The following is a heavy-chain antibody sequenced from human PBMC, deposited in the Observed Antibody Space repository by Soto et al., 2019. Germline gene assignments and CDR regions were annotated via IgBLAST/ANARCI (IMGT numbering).Heavy chain of an antibody. CDR1: GGSISSRSSY. D-gene: IGHD3-22*01. Sequence: SETLSLTCTVSGGSISSRSSYWVWIRQPPGKGLEWIGYVYYSGTASHNPSLRVRATISVDTSKNQFSLKLSSVTAADTAAYYCAKSPTYFADGSDYRWGQGTLVTVS. J-gene: IGHJ4*02. CDR3: AKSPTYFADGSDYR. V-gene: IGHV4-39*01. CDR2: VYYSGTA.